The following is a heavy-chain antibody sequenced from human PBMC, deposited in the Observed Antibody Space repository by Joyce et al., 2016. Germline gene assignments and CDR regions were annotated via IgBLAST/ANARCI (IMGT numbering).Heavy chain of an antibody. D-gene: IGHD6-25*01. Sequence: QVQLVVSGGGVVQPGRSLRLSCAASGLTLSNYGVHWVRQAPGKGLEGVAVISYDGIYKYYADSVKGRFTISRDNAKNTVFLEMNSLRAEDTAVYYCAKILTATYSSGWSLDYWGQGTLVTVSS. V-gene: IGHV3-30*18. CDR1: GLTLSNYG. CDR2: ISYDGIYK. CDR3: AKILTATYSSGWSLDY. J-gene: IGHJ4*02.